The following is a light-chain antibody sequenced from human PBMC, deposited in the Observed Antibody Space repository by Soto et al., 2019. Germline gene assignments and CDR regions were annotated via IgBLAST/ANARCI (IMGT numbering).Light chain of an antibody. CDR3: LQTKQLPLT. Sequence: EIVLTQTPLSLSVTPGQSASISCKSSQSLLHSDGKTYLYWYLQRPGQPPQLLMYEVSNRFSGVPERFSGGGSGTDFTLEISRVEAEDVGLYSCLQTKQLPLTFGHGTKVDIK. CDR2: EVS. V-gene: IGKV2D-29*01. J-gene: IGKJ1*01. CDR1: QSLLHSDGKTY.